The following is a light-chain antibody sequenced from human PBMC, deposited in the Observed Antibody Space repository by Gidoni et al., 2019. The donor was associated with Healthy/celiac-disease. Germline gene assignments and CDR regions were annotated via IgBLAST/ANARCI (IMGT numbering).Light chain of an antibody. J-gene: IGLJ3*02. CDR3: SSYTSSSTWV. CDR2: EVS. V-gene: IGLV2-14*01. CDR1: SSDVGGYNY. Sequence: QSARTQPASVSGSPGQSITISCTGTSSDVGGYNYVSWYQQHPGKAPNLMIYEVSNRPSGVSNRFSGSKSGNTASLTISGLQAEDEADYYCSSYTSSSTWVFGGGTKLTVL.